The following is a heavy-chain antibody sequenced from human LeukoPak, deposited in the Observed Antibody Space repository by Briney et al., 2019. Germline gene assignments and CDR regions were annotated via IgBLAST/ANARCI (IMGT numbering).Heavy chain of an antibody. CDR2: ISSDGSST. V-gene: IGHV3-74*01. D-gene: IGHD3-9*01. CDR1: GFTFSTYW. J-gene: IGHJ4*02. Sequence: GSLRLSCAASGFTFSTYWMHWVRQAPGKGLVWLSRISSDGSSTNYADSVKGRFTISRENSKNTLYLQLSSLRPEDTAVYYCAKGPISYYDILTGYLDYWGQGTLVTVSS. CDR3: AKGPISYYDILTGYLDY.